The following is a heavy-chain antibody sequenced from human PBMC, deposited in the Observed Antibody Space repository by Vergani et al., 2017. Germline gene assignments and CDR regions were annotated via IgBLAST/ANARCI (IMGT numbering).Heavy chain of an antibody. CDR3: AGDGSTTTGVTPGGNYYYYGMDV. CDR2: IYYSGST. D-gene: IGHD4-23*01. CDR1: GGSVSSGSYY. Sequence: QLQLQESGSGLVKPSQTLSLTCAVSGGSVSSGSYYWSWIRQPPGKGLEWIGYIYYSGSTNYNPSLKSRVTISVDTSKNQFSLKLSSVTAADTAVYYCAGDGSTTTGVTPGGNYYYYGMDVWGQGTTVTVSS. J-gene: IGHJ6*02. V-gene: IGHV4-61*01.